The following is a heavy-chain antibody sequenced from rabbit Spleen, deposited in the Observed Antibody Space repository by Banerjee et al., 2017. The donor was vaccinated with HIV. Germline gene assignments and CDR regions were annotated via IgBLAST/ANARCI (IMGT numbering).Heavy chain of an antibody. V-gene: IGHV1S47*01. Sequence: EESGGDLVQPEGSLTLTCKVSGFDFSSDAMCWVRQAPGKRPEWIACIYNGDGSTYYASWVNGRFTISKTSSTTVTLQMTSLTAADTATYFCARNANGGWDLWGPGTLVTVS. J-gene: IGHJ6*01. CDR1: GFDFSSDA. CDR3: ARNANGGWDL. D-gene: IGHD4-1*01. CDR2: IYNGDGST.